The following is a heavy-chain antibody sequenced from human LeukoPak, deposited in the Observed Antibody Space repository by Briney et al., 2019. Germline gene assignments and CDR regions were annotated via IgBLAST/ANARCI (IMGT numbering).Heavy chain of an antibody. Sequence: NPSETLSLTCTVSGGSISTYYWSWIRQPPGKGLEWVGYINYSGHTDYNPSLKSRVTISVDTSKNQFSLKLRSVTAADTAVYYCAREYSSFEYWGQGILVTVSS. CDR1: GGSISTYY. CDR3: AREYSSFEY. J-gene: IGHJ4*02. V-gene: IGHV4-59*01. CDR2: INYSGHT. D-gene: IGHD6-13*01.